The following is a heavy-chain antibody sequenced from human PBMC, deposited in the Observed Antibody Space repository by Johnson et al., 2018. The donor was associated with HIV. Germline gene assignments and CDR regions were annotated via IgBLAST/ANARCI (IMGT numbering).Heavy chain of an antibody. CDR1: GFTVSSNY. D-gene: IGHD3-10*01. CDR3: ARSGYGSGSTHDAFDI. V-gene: IGHV3-66*01. CDR2: IYSGGST. J-gene: IGHJ3*02. Sequence: VQLVESGGDLVQPGGSLRLSCAASGFTVSSNYMSWVRQAPGKGLEWVSVIYSGGSTYYADSVKGRFTISRDNSKNTLYLQMNSLRAEDTAVYYCARSGYGSGSTHDAFDIWGQGTMVTVSS.